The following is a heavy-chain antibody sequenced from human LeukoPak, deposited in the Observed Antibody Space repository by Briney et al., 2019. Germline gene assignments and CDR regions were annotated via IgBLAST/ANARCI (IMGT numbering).Heavy chain of an antibody. CDR3: TREHSGSYYAFDY. Sequence: SETLSLTCTVSGNSFGDYYWSWIRQPAGKGLEWIGRIYTSGSTTYNPSLKSRVTMSVDTSKSQFSLNLMSVTAADTAVYYCTREHSGSYYAFDYWGQGTLVTVSS. CDR2: IYTSGST. V-gene: IGHV4-4*07. J-gene: IGHJ4*02. D-gene: IGHD1-26*01. CDR1: GNSFGDYY.